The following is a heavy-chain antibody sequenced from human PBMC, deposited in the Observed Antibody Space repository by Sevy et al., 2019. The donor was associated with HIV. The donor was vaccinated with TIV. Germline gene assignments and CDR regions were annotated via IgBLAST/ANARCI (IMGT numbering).Heavy chain of an antibody. CDR2: IKQDGSEK. CDR3: AREQLSYYYYSMDV. Sequence: GGSLRLSCVVSGFTFSSYWMSWVRQAPGKGLEWVANIKQDGSEKYSVHSVKGRFTISRDNAKNSLYLQMNSLRAEDTAVYYCAREQLSYYYYSMDVWGQGTTVTVSS. J-gene: IGHJ6*02. V-gene: IGHV3-7*01. D-gene: IGHD1-1*01. CDR1: GFTFSSYW.